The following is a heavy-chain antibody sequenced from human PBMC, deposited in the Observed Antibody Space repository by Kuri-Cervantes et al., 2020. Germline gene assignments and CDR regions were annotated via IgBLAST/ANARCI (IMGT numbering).Heavy chain of an antibody. V-gene: IGHV3-30*01. D-gene: IGHD6-19*01. CDR2: ISYDGSNK. CDR3: ARDGGGIGWRIDY. J-gene: IGHJ4*02. Sequence: GESLKISCAASGFTFSSYAMHWVRQAPGKGLEWVAVISYDGSNKYYADSVKGRFTISRDNSKNTLYLQMNSLRAEDTAVYYCARDGGGIGWRIDYWGQGILVTVSS. CDR1: GFTFSSYA.